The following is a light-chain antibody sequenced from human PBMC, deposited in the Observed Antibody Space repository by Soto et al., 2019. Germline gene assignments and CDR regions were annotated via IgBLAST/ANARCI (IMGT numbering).Light chain of an antibody. Sequence: DIQMTQSPSSLSASVGDTVTLICRASQDISNYLNWFQQKPGKAPKLLIYAASTLRSGVPSRFSGGESGTEFTLTISSLQPEDFATYFCIQSYNFPFTFGPGTRVDMK. J-gene: IGKJ3*01. V-gene: IGKV1-39*01. CDR2: AAS. CDR1: QDISNY. CDR3: IQSYNFPFT.